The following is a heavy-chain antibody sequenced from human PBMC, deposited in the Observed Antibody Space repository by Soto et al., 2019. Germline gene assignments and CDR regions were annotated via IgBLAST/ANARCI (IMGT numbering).Heavy chain of an antibody. CDR1: GYRFTSYW. D-gene: IGHD3-9*01. J-gene: IGHJ6*02. CDR2: IYPGDSDT. CDR3: ARGPYYDILTGFLHYYGMDV. V-gene: IGHV5-51*01. Sequence: GASLNMSCKGSGYRFTSYWIGWVRQMPGKGLEWMGIIYPGDSDTRYSPSFQGQVTISADKSISTAYLQWSSLKASDTAMYYCARGPYYDILTGFLHYYGMDVWGQGTTVTVS.